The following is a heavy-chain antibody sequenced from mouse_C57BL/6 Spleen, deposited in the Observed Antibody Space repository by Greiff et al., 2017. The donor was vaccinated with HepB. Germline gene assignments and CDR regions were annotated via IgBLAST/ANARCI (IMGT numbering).Heavy chain of an antibody. D-gene: IGHD3-3*01. V-gene: IGHV1-50*01. Sequence: VQLQQPGAELVKPGASVKLSCKASGYTFTSYWMQWVKQRPGQGLEWIGEIDPSDSYTNYNQKFKGKATLTVDTSSSTAYMQLSSLTSEDSAVYYCARLEGRGLRNFDYWGQGTTLTVSS. J-gene: IGHJ2*01. CDR3: ARLEGRGLRNFDY. CDR1: GYTFTSYW. CDR2: IDPSDSYT.